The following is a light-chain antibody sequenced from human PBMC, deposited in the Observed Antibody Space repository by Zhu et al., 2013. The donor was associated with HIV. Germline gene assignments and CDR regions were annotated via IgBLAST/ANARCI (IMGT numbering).Light chain of an antibody. V-gene: IGKV1-9*01. CDR3: QQLNSYPRT. CDR2: AAS. J-gene: IGKJ3*01. CDR1: QGIRNY. Sequence: DIQLTQSPSFLSASVGDRVTITCWASQGIRNYLAWYQQKAGKAPNLLIYAASTLQSGVPSRFSGSGSGTEFTLTISNLQPEDFATYYCQQLNSYPRTFGPGTKVDIK.